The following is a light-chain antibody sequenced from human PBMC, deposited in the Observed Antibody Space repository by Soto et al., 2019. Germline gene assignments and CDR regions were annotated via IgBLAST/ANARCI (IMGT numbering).Light chain of an antibody. J-gene: IGKJ2*01. V-gene: IGKV3-20*01. Sequence: EIVLTQSPGTLSLSPGERATLSCRASQSVNSRYLAWYQQKPGQAPRLLMYGASTRSGVISDRFSGSGSGTDFTLTISRLEPEDFAVYYCQQYGTSPTFGQGTKLEIK. CDR1: QSVNSRY. CDR3: QQYGTSPT. CDR2: GAS.